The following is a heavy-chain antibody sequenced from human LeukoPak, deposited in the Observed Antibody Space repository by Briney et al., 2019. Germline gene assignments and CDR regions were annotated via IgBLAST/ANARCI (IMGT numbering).Heavy chain of an antibody. D-gene: IGHD3-22*01. CDR1: GFTFSNYW. Sequence: PGGALRLSCSASGFTFSNYWRYWVRQAPGKGPLWVSGINNVGSSPSYADSVVKGRFTISRDNAKNTLYLQMNSLRAEDTAVYYCARDADDSSVFDYWGQGTLVTVSS. J-gene: IGHJ4*02. V-gene: IGHV3-74*01. CDR3: ARDADDSSVFDY. CDR2: INNVGSSP.